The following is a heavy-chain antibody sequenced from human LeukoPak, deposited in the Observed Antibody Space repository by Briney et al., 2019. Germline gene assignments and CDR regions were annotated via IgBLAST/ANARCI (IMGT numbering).Heavy chain of an antibody. D-gene: IGHD6-6*01. CDR3: ARDTPLGEYSSP. CDR2: IYTSGST. Sequence: SETLSLTCTVSGGSISSGSYYWSWIRQPAGKGLEWIGRIYTSGSTNYNPSLKSRVTISVDTSKNQFSLKLSSVTAADTAVYYCARDTPLGEYSSPWGQGTLVTVSS. V-gene: IGHV4-61*02. CDR1: GGSISSGSYY. J-gene: IGHJ5*02.